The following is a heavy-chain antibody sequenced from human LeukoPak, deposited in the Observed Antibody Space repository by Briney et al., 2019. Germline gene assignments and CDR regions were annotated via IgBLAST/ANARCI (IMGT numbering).Heavy chain of an antibody. V-gene: IGHV4-59*08. J-gene: IGHJ5*01. CDR3: ARQPKSCAPGIFITGKACWFDS. CDR2: IYYSGST. CDR1: GGSISSYY. D-gene: IGHD3-10*01. Sequence: SETLSLTRTVSGGSISSYYWSWIRQPPGKGLEWIGYIYYSGSTKYNPSLKSRVTISVDTSKNQFSLKMSSVTAADTAVYYCARQPKSCAPGIFITGKACWFDSWGQGTLVTVSP.